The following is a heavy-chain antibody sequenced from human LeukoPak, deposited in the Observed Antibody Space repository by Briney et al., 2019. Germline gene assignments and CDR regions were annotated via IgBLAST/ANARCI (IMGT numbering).Heavy chain of an antibody. Sequence: SQTLSLTWDISGDSVSGNNGAWNWLGQSPSRGLEWLARTYYRSKWYNDYAGSLNGRITISPDTSKNQFSLHLNSVTPEDTAVYYCARDLGNTGWYTFDYWGQGILVTVSS. CDR2: TYYRSKWYN. CDR3: ARDLGNTGWYTFDY. D-gene: IGHD6-19*01. CDR1: GDSVSGNNGA. V-gene: IGHV6-1*01. J-gene: IGHJ4*02.